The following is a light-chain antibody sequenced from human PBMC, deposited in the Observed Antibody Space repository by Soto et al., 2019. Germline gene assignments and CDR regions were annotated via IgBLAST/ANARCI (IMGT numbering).Light chain of an antibody. V-gene: IGLV2-11*01. CDR3: CSYAGTYWV. CDR1: SNDVGGYNY. Sequence: QSVLTQPRSVSGSPGQSVTISCTGTSNDVGGYNYVSWFQQHPGKVPKLMVYDVSYRPSGVPDRFSGSKSGNTASLTISGLEDDDECYYYCCSYAGTYWVFGGGTKLTVL. J-gene: IGLJ3*02. CDR2: DVS.